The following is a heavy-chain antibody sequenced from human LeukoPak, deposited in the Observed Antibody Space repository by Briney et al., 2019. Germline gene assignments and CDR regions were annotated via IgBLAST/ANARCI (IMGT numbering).Heavy chain of an antibody. CDR2: IYYSGST. D-gene: IGHD4-11*01. CDR1: GGSIRSYY. J-gene: IGHJ6*03. Sequence: SETLSLTCTVSGGSIRSYYWSWIRQPPGKGLEWIGYIYYSGSTNYNPSLKSRVTISVDTSKNQFSLKLSSVIAADTAVYYCASGAYSYYYMDVWGKGTTVTISS. V-gene: IGHV4-59*01. CDR3: ASGAYSYYYMDV.